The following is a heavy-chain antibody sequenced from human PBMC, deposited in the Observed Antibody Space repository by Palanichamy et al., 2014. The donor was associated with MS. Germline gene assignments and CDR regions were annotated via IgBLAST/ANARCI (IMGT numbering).Heavy chain of an antibody. D-gene: IGHD3-3*01. CDR2: ISGSGGST. J-gene: IGHJ4*02. CDR3: ASQPDFWSASEWDY. CDR1: GFTFSTYA. Sequence: EVQLLESGGGLVQTGGSLRLSCAASGFTFSTYAMSWVRQAPGKGLEWVSAISGSGGSTFYADSVKGRFTISRDNSKNTLYLQMNGLRAEDTAVYYCASQPDFWSASEWDYWGQGILVTVSS. V-gene: IGHV3-23*01.